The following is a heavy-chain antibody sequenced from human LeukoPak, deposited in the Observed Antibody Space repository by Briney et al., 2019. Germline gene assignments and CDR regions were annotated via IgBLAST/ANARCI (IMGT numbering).Heavy chain of an antibody. V-gene: IGHV3-30*18. D-gene: IGHD1-7*01. Sequence: PGGSLRLSCAASGFIFSSYDMHWVRQAPGKGLEWVAVISYDGSKKYYADSVKGRFTISRDNSKNTLYLQMNSLRAEDTAVYYCAKDQGITGTSNDAFDIWGQGTMVTVSS. CDR3: AKDQGITGTSNDAFDI. CDR2: ISYDGSKK. J-gene: IGHJ3*02. CDR1: GFIFSSYD.